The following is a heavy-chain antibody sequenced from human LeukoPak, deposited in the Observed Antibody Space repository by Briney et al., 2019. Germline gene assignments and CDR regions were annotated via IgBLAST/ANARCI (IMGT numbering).Heavy chain of an antibody. CDR2: IYTSGST. J-gene: IGHJ5*02. D-gene: IGHD3-10*01. V-gene: IGHV4-4*07. CDR1: GGSISSYY. Sequence: SETLSLTCTVSGGSISSYYWSWIRQPAGKGLEWIGRIYTSGSTNYNPSLKSRVTMSVDTSKNQFSLKLSSVTAADTAVYYCARDFEPSYQFGSGSYYNYFDPWGQGTLVTVSS. CDR3: ARDFEPSYQFGSGSYYNYFDP.